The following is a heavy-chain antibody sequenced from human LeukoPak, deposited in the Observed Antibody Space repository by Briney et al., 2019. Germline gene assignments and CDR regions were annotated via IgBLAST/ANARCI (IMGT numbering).Heavy chain of an antibody. J-gene: IGHJ4*02. CDR3: ARDQYDTWSRRGNFDS. Sequence: GGSLRLSCVASGFTFGKYWMSWVRQAPGKGLEWEANIKLDGSEKNYVDSVKGRFTISRDNTKNSLYLQMNSLRAEDTAVFYCARDQYDTWSRRGNFDSWGQGTLVIVSS. CDR2: IKLDGSEK. D-gene: IGHD3-3*01. CDR1: GFTFGKYW. V-gene: IGHV3-7*03.